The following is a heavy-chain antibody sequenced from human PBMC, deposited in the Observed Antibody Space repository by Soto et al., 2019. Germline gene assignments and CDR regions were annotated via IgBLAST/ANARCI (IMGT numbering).Heavy chain of an antibody. Sequence: SETLSLTCAVSGGSFSGYYWGWVRQPPGKGLEWIGDINHTVGSNYNPSLKSRVMISVDTAKTQFSLNVTSVTAADTAVYYCAREVGYYSATRRNLYFDYWGPGTLVTVSS. CDR1: GGSFSGYY. CDR3: AREVGYYSATRRNLYFDY. D-gene: IGHD2-2*01. CDR2: INHTVGS. V-gene: IGHV4-34*01. J-gene: IGHJ4*02.